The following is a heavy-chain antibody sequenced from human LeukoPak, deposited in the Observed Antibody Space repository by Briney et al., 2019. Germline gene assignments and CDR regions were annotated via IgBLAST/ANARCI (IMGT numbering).Heavy chain of an antibody. CDR1: GFTFSSYW. CDR3: ARLNSAMVHYFDY. V-gene: IGHV3-7*01. CDR2: IRQDGGEI. D-gene: IGHD5-18*01. J-gene: IGHJ4*02. Sequence: PGGSLRLSCVASGFTFSSYWMSWVRQAPGKGLEWVANIRQDGGEIYYVDSVKGRFTISRDNATNSLYLQMNSLRAEDTAVYYCARLNSAMVHYFDYWGQGTLVTVSS.